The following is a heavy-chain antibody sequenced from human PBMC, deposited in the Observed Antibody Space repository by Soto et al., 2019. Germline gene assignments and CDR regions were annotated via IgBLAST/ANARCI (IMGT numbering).Heavy chain of an antibody. J-gene: IGHJ6*02. CDR1: GYTFTSYG. D-gene: IGHD5-18*01. Sequence: AAVKVSCKASGYTFTSYGISWVRQAPGQGXEWMGWISAYNGNTNYAQKLQGRVTMTTDTSTSTAYMELRSLRSDDTAVYYCAREDTAMRLYYYYYGMDVWGQGTTVTVSS. CDR2: ISAYNGNT. V-gene: IGHV1-18*04. CDR3: AREDTAMRLYYYYYGMDV.